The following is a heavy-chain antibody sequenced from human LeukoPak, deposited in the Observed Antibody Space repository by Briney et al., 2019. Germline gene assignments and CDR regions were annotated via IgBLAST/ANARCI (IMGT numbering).Heavy chain of an antibody. CDR1: GLTFSSYA. Sequence: GGSLRLSCAASGLTFSSYAMHWVRQAPGKGLEWVAVISYDGSNKYYADSVKGRFTISRDNSKNTLYLQMNSLRAEDTAVYYCARVGATMGYWDQGTLVTVSS. D-gene: IGHD5-24*01. J-gene: IGHJ4*02. CDR3: ARVGATMGY. CDR2: ISYDGSNK. V-gene: IGHV3-30*04.